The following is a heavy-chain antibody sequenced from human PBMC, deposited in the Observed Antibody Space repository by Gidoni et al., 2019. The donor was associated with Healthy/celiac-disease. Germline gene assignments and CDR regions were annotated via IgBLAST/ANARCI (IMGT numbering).Heavy chain of an antibody. V-gene: IGHV3-23*01. CDR2: ISGSGGST. J-gene: IGHJ4*02. D-gene: IGHD3-10*01. CDR1: GFTFSSYA. Sequence: EVQLLESGGGLVQPGGSLRLSCAASGFTFSSYAMSWVRQAPGKGLEWVSAISGSGGSTYYADAVKGRFTISRDNSKNTLYLQMNSLRAEDTAVYYCAKGVLGAMATAHFDYWGQGTLVTVSS. CDR3: AKGVLGAMATAHFDY.